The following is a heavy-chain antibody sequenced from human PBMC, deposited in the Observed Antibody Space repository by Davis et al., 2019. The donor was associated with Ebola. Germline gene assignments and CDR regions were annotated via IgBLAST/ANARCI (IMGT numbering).Heavy chain of an antibody. CDR3: ARTSIVGTSTTASDI. Sequence: VSVKVSCKASGYSFKNYAISWVRQAPGQGLEWMGWISAYNGNTNYAQKVQGRVTMTTDTSTGTAYLDLRSLRSDDTAVYFCARTSIVGTSTTASDIWGQGTLVTVSS. CDR1: GYSFKNYA. CDR2: ISAYNGNT. V-gene: IGHV1-18*01. J-gene: IGHJ3*02. D-gene: IGHD1-26*01.